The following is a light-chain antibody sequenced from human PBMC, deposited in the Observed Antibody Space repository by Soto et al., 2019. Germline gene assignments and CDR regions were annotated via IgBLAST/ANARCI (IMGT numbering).Light chain of an antibody. J-gene: IGKJ1*01. V-gene: IGKV4-1*01. Sequence: DIVMTQSPDSLAVSLGERATINCRSSQSVLYSSNNKNYLAWYQQKPGQSPKLLIYWASTRESGVPDRFSGSGSGTDFTLTISSLQAEDVAVYYCLQYYITPRTFGQGTKVEIK. CDR1: QSVLYSSNNKNY. CDR2: WAS. CDR3: LQYYITPRT.